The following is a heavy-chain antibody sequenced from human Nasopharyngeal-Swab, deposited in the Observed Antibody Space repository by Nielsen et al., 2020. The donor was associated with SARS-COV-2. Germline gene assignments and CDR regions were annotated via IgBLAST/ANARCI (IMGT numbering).Heavy chain of an antibody. CDR1: GGSISSYY. CDR3: ARDRPMVRGVASGGAHYYYYYMDV. J-gene: IGHJ6*03. CDR2: IYYSGST. D-gene: IGHD3-10*01. Sequence: SKTLSLTCTVSGGSISSYYWSWIRQPPGKGLEWIGYIYYSGSTNYNPSLKSRVTISVDTSKNQFSLKLSSVTAADTAVYYCARDRPMVRGVASGGAHYYYYYMDVWGKGTTVTVSS. V-gene: IGHV4-59*01.